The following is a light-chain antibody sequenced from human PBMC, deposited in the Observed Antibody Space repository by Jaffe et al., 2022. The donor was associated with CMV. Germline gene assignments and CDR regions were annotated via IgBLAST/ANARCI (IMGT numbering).Light chain of an antibody. CDR3: QQNYGVPYT. CDR1: QSIATS. CDR2: GAS. V-gene: IGKV1-39*01. J-gene: IGKJ2*01. Sequence: DIQMTQSPSFLSAPIGDGVTISCRASQSIATSVSWYQQRPGKAPNLLIYGASTLQSGVPSRFSGSGSGTDFTLIISTLQLEDFATYYCQQNYGVPYTFGQGTKLEIK.